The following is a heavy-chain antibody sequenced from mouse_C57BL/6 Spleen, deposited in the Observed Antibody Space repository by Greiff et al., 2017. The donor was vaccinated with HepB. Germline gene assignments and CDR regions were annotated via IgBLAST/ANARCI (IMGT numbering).Heavy chain of an antibody. CDR1: GYTFTSYW. D-gene: IGHD1-1*01. CDR3: ARKGITTVVEETGFAY. CDR2: INPSSGYT. Sequence: QVHVKQSGAELAKPGASVKLSCKASGYTFTSYWMHWVKQRPGQGLEWIGYINPSSGYTKYNKKFKDKATLTADKSSSTAYMQLSSLTYEDSAVYYCARKGITTVVEETGFAYWGQGTLVTVSA. V-gene: IGHV1-7*01. J-gene: IGHJ3*01.